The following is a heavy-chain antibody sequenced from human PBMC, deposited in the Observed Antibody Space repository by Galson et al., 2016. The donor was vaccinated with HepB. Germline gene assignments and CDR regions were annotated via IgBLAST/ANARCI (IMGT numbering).Heavy chain of an antibody. CDR3: AKGVALWYSSGWGERHFQH. D-gene: IGHD6-19*01. CDR1: GLTFEDFS. V-gene: IGHV3-43*01. J-gene: IGHJ1*01. CDR2: INWNGDST. Sequence: SLRLSCAASGLTFEDFSMYWVRQVPGKGLEWVSCINWNGDSTYYADSVKGRFTISRDNKKNSLYLQMNSLRTEDTALYYCAKGVALWYSSGWGERHFQHWGQGTLVTVSS.